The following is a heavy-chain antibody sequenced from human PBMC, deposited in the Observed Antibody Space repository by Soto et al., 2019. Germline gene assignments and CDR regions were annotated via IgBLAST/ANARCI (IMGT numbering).Heavy chain of an antibody. CDR1: GGSISSGDYY. J-gene: IGHJ4*02. D-gene: IGHD5-12*01. Sequence: KTSETLSLTCTVSGGSISSGDYYWSWIRQPPGKGLGWIGYIYYSGSTYYNPSLKSRVTISLDTAKKQFSLNLSSVTAADTAVYYWAKGPRVYDPYYCDSWGQGILGTVSS. V-gene: IGHV4-30-4*02. CDR2: IYYSGST. CDR3: AKGPRVYDPYYCDS.